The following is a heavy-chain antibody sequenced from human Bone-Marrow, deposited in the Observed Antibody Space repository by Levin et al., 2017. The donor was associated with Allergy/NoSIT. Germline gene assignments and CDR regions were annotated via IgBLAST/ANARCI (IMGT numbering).Heavy chain of an antibody. J-gene: IGHJ4*02. CDR3: ARVRVSGSYLYYFDY. CDR1: GGSISSYY. CDR2: IYYSGST. V-gene: IGHV4-59*01. Sequence: GSLRLSCTVSGGSISSYYWSWIRQPPGKGLEWIGYIYYSGSTNYNPSLKSRVTISVDTSKNQFSLKLSSVTAADTAVYYCARVRVSGSYLYYFDYWGQGTLVTVSS. D-gene: IGHD1-26*01.